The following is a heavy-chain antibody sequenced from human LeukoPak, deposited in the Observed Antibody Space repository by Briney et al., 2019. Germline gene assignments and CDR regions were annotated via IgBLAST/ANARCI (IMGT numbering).Heavy chain of an antibody. J-gene: IGHJ4*02. D-gene: IGHD6-6*01. CDR2: INPSGGST. Sequence: ASVKVSCKASGYTCTNYYIHWVRQAPGQGLEWTGIINPSGGSTSYAQKFQGRVIMTRDTSTSTVYMELSSLRSEDTAVYYCAREGPYSDSSRSRFDYWGQGTLVTVSS. V-gene: IGHV1-46*01. CDR3: AREGPYSDSSRSRFDY. CDR1: GYTCTNYY.